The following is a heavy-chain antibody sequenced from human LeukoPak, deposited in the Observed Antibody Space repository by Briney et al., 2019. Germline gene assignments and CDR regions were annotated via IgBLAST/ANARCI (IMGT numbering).Heavy chain of an antibody. CDR1: GGSISSGDYY. J-gene: IGHJ5*02. CDR3: ARVVSSGGGEFNSFDP. D-gene: IGHD2-15*01. V-gene: IGHV4-30-4*08. CDR2: IYYSGST. Sequence: SQTLSLTCTVSGGSISSGDYYWSWIRQPPGKGLEWIGYIYYSGSTYYNPSLKSRVTISVDTSKNQFSLKLSSVTAADTAVYYCARVVSSGGGEFNSFDPWGQGTLVTVSS.